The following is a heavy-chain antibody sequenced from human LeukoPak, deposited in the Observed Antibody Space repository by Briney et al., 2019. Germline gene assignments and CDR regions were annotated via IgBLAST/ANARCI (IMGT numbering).Heavy chain of an antibody. V-gene: IGHV4-39*07. CDR2: IYYSGST. Sequence: PSETLSLTCTVSGGSISSSSYYWGWIRQPPGKGLEWIGSIYYSGSTYYNPSLKSRVTISVDTSKNQFSLKLSSVTAADTAVYYCARAHAVAGAYNWFDPWGQGTLVTVSS. CDR3: ARAHAVAGAYNWFDP. J-gene: IGHJ5*02. CDR1: GGSISSSSYY. D-gene: IGHD6-19*01.